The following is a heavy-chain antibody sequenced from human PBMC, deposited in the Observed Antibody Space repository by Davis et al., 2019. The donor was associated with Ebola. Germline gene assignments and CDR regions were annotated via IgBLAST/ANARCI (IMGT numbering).Heavy chain of an antibody. J-gene: IGHJ6*02. Sequence: PSETLSLTCTVSGGSISSYYWSWIRQPPGKGLEWIGYIYYSGSTNYNPSLKSRVTISVDTSKNQFSLKLSSVTAADTAVYYCARDPSYDYGDYRGMDVWGQGTTVTVSS. CDR2: IYYSGST. CDR3: ARDPSYDYGDYRGMDV. CDR1: GGSISSYY. V-gene: IGHV4-59*01. D-gene: IGHD4-17*01.